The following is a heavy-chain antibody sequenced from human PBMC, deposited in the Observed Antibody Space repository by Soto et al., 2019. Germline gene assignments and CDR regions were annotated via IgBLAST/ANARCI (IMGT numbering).Heavy chain of an antibody. CDR2: IYYTGNT. V-gene: IGHV4-59*01. CDR3: ARDSGYSYGSYDY. J-gene: IGHJ4*02. D-gene: IGHD5-18*01. Sequence: SETLSLTCTVSGGSIISYYWTWIRQPPEKGLEWIGYIYYTGNTKYNPSLKSRVTISVDTSKGQFSLTLSSVTAADTAVYYCARDSGYSYGSYDYWGQGTLVNVSS. CDR1: GGSIISYY.